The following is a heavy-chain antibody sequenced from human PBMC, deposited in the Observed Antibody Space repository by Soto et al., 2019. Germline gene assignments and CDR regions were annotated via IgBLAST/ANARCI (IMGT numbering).Heavy chain of an antibody. J-gene: IGHJ4*02. D-gene: IGHD3-3*01. CDR3: ARILEAVSIIECYFAY. CDR2: SVSAGGS. Sequence: QVTLRESGPVLVQPTETLTLSCSVSGFSLDNAGMGVSWMRQPPGKPLEWLAHSVSAGGSSYRPSLRSRLTSTKDTPNSQVVLTMTNMHPVDTPTYTCARILEAVSIIECYFAYWGPGTLVTVSS. V-gene: IGHV2-26*01. CDR1: GFSLDNAGMG.